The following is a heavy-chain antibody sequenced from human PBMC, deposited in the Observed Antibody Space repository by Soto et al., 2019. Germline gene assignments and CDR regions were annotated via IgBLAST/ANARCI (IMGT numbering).Heavy chain of an antibody. J-gene: IGHJ4*02. CDR2: ISSSSSTI. D-gene: IGHD3-10*01. V-gene: IGHV3-48*01. Sequence: PGGSLRLSCAASGFTFSSYSMNWVRQAPGKGLEWVSYISSSSSTIYYADSVKGRFTISRDNAKNSLYLQMNSLRAEDTAVYYCARDSGIITMVRGVIITGYFDYWGQGTLVTVSS. CDR1: GFTFSSYS. CDR3: ARDSGIITMVRGVIITGYFDY.